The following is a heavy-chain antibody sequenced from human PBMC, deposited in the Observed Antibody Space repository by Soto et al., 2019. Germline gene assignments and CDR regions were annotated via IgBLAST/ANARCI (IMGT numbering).Heavy chain of an antibody. D-gene: IGHD3-9*01. CDR2: INDRGSI. V-gene: IGHV4-34*01. CDR1: GGSFSGYY. Sequence: QVQLQQWGAGPLRPLETLSLTCGVSGGSFSGYYWAWIRQSPGKGLEWIGEINDRGSINYNPSLKSRVSISDATSKNHYSLNLRSVTAADTAVYYCARESHDILTGPPWVWYFDLWGRGTLVTVSS. J-gene: IGHJ2*01. CDR3: ARESHDILTGPPWVWYFDL.